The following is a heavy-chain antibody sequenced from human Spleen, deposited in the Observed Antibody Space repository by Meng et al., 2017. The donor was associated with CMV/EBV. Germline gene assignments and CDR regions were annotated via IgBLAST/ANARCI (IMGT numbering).Heavy chain of an antibody. J-gene: IGHJ6*02. D-gene: IGHD6-19*01. Sequence: ASVKVSCKASGYTFTGYYMHCVRQAPGQGPEWMAWINANSGDTNYARKFHGRVTMTRDTSISTAYMELRRLTSDDTAVYFCARDLGDTSGWYGGYYYYDMDIWGQGTTVTVSS. CDR2: INANSGDT. CDR1: GYTFTGYY. CDR3: ARDLGDTSGWYGGYYYYDMDI. V-gene: IGHV1-2*02.